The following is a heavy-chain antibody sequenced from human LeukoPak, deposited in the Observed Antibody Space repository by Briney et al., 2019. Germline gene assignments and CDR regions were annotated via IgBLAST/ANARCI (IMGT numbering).Heavy chain of an antibody. CDR2: ISSSGRDT. CDR1: GFPLSSYA. CDR3: ARDLVLPDDI. V-gene: IGHV3-23*01. Sequence: GGSLRLSCAASGFPLSSYAVSWVRQAPGKGLEWVSSISSSGRDTFYADSVKGRFTISRGEPKNTLYPQMNSLRAEDTAVYYCARDLVLPDDIWGQGTMVTVSS. J-gene: IGHJ3*02. D-gene: IGHD2-8*02.